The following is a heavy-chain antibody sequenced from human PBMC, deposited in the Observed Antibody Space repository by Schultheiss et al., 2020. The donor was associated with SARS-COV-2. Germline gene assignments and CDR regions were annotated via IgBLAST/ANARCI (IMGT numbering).Heavy chain of an antibody. CDR1: GFTFSSYA. CDR3: ARGLGGDWYFDL. Sequence: GESLKISCAASGFTFSSYAMSWVRQAPGKGLEWVSAISGSGGSTYYADSVKGRFTISRDNSKNTLYLQMNSLRAEDTAVYYCARGLGGDWYFDLWGRGTLVTVSS. J-gene: IGHJ2*01. CDR2: ISGSGGST. V-gene: IGHV3-23*01. D-gene: IGHD1-26*01.